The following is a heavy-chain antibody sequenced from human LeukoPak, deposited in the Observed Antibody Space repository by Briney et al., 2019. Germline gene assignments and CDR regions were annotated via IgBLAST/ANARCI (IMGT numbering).Heavy chain of an antibody. V-gene: IGHV4-30-2*01. Sequence: SQTLSLTCGVSGGSVSSSGYSWNWVRQPPGKGLEWIGYVFRDGTTHYNPSLKSRVTISVDLSKNHFSLKLSSVTAADTAVYYCAREGYYDSSGYNWFDPWGQGALVTVSS. CDR1: GGSVSSSGYS. CDR2: VFRDGTT. CDR3: AREGYYDSSGYNWFDP. D-gene: IGHD3-22*01. J-gene: IGHJ5*02.